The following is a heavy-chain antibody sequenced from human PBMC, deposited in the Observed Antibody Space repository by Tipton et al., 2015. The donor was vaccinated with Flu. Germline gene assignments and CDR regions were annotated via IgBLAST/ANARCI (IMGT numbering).Heavy chain of an antibody. Sequence: SLRLSCSASGFTFDDYAMHWVRQAPGKGLEWVSGISWASGDIRYADSVKGRFTISRDNAKNSLYLQMNSLRAEDTALYYCASYYSSGYYGSDYWGQGTLVTVSS. CDR2: ISWASGDI. V-gene: IGHV3-9*01. J-gene: IGHJ4*02. D-gene: IGHD6-19*01. CDR1: GFTFDDYA. CDR3: ASYYSSGYYGSDY.